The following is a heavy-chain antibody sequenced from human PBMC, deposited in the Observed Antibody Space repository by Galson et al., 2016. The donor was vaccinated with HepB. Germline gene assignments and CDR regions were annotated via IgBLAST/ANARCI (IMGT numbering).Heavy chain of an antibody. V-gene: IGHV3-7*01. J-gene: IGHJ4*02. CDR3: ARWNFAFDS. CDR1: GFTFTAYY. CDR2: IDQDGNAR. D-gene: IGHD1-1*01. Sequence: SLRLSCAASGFTFTAYYMGWVRQAPGQWLEWVANIDQDGNARFYVDSVKGRFTISRDNAKNSLSLQMDSLRVEDTAVYYCARWNFAFDSWGPGALVTVSS.